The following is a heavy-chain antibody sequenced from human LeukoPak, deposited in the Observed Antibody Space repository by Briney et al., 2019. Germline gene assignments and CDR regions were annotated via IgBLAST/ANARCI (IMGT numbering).Heavy chain of an antibody. CDR2: ISWNSGNI. D-gene: IGHD6-19*01. CDR1: GFTFDDYG. CDR3: AKVDGYNSGWYDS. Sequence: PGRSLRLSCAASGFTFDDYGMHWVRQPPGKGLEWVPGISWNSGNIGYADSVKGRFTISRDNAKNSLYLQMDILKPEDTAFYYCAKVDGYNSGWYDSWGQGTLVTVSS. V-gene: IGHV3-9*01. J-gene: IGHJ5*01.